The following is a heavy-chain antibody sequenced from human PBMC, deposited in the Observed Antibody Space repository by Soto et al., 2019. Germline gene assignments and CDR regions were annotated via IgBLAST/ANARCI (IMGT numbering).Heavy chain of an antibody. D-gene: IGHD1-26*01. CDR1: GFTFSSYG. J-gene: IGHJ5*02. CDR3: ARDLEPSGSYVLDP. CDR2: IWYDGSNK. Sequence: GGSLRLSCAASGFTFSSYGMHWVRQAPGKGLEWVAVIWYDGSNKYYADSVKGRSTISRDNSKNTLYLQMNSLRAEDTAVYYCARDLEPSGSYVLDPWGQGTLVTVSS. V-gene: IGHV3-33*01.